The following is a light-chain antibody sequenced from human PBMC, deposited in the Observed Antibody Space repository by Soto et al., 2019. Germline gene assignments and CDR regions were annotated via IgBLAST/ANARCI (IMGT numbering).Light chain of an antibody. V-gene: IGKV3-15*01. CDR2: GAS. J-gene: IGKJ1*01. CDR3: QKYNTWPRT. Sequence: LMTQSPATLSLSAGERATLSCRASQSVSSDLAWYHQKTGQAPRILIYGASTRATGIPDRFSGSGSGTEFTLTISSLQSEDFAVYYCQKYNTWPRTCGQGTKVDIK. CDR1: QSVSSD.